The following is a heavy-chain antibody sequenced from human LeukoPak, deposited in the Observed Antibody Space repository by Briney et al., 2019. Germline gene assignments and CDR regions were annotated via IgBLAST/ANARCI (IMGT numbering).Heavy chain of an antibody. V-gene: IGHV3-66*04. J-gene: IGHJ3*02. CDR1: GFTVSSNY. Sequence: PGGSLRLSCAAPGFTVSSNYMSRVRQAPGKGLEWVSVIYSGGSTYYADSVKGRFTISRDNSKNTLYLQMNSLRAEDTAVYYCARRFTMVRGVIIDDFAFDIWGQGTMVTVSS. CDR3: ARRFTMVRGVIIDDFAFDI. D-gene: IGHD3-10*01. CDR2: IYSGGST.